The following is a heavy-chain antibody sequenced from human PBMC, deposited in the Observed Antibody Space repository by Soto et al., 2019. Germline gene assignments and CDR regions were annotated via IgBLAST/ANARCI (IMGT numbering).Heavy chain of an antibody. D-gene: IGHD3-3*01. CDR3: ARDILQSDWSGTLDY. J-gene: IGHJ4*02. Sequence: QVHLVESGGGVVQPGKSLRLSCAASGFSFSSYAMHWVRQAPGKGLEWVAVISYDGSNKEYADSVKVRFTISRDNSKSTLYLQMSSLRAEDTATYYCARDILQSDWSGTLDYWGQGTLVTVSS. CDR1: GFSFSSYA. V-gene: IGHV3-30-3*01. CDR2: ISYDGSNK.